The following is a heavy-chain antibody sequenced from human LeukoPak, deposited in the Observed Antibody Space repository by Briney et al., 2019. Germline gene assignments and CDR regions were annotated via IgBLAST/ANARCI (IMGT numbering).Heavy chain of an antibody. V-gene: IGHV4-59*03. D-gene: IGHD2-8*01. Sequence: SETLSLTCTVSGDSTSNFYWNWIRQSPGKGLEWIGNIHYGGSSVYNPSLQSRVTITIDTSRRQFFLKLNSVTAADTAVYFCALAPNSNWFDFWGPGTLVTVSS. CDR1: GDSTSNFY. CDR2: IHYGGSS. CDR3: ALAPNSNWFDF. J-gene: IGHJ5*01.